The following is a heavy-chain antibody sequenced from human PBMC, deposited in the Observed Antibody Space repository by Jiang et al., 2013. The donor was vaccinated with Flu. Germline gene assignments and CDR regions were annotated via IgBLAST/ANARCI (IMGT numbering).Heavy chain of an antibody. D-gene: IGHD1-1*01. Sequence: AEVKKPGASVRVSCKASGYTFISYDINWLRQATGQGLEWMGWMSPKSGDTGYAQKFQGRVTMTRDTSMSTAYMELSSLRSEDTAVYYCARGLSFFSGEKYGMDVWGQGTAVTVSS. V-gene: IGHV1-8*01. CDR2: MSPKSGDT. J-gene: IGHJ6*02. CDR1: GYTFISYD. CDR3: ARGLSFFSGEKYGMDV.